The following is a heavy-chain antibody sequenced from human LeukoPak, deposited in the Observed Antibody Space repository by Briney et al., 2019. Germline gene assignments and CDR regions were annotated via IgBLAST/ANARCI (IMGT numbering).Heavy chain of an antibody. CDR1: GFTFSSYW. CDR3: AKGLGPIAVAGSVSDY. J-gene: IGHJ4*02. CDR2: IKQDGSDK. Sequence: GGSLRLSCAASGFTFSSYWMTWVRQAPGKGLEWVANIKQDGSDKYYVDSVKGRFTISRDNAKNSLYLQMNSLRAEDTALYYCAKGLGPIAVAGSVSDYWGQGTLVTVSS. D-gene: IGHD6-19*01. V-gene: IGHV3-7*03.